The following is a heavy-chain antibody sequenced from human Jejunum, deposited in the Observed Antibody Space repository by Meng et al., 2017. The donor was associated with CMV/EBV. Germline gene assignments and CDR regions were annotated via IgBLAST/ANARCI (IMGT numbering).Heavy chain of an antibody. CDR3: ARDRGVRFLEWLAVFDP. V-gene: IGHV4-30-4*08. J-gene: IGHJ5*02. D-gene: IGHD3-3*01. Sequence: SLTNGDYYYNRIRQTHGKGLEWIRNFYYNGTTHYKPSLKSRATISVDTSKSQFSLRLNSVTAADTAVYYCARDRGVRFLEWLAVFDPWGQGILVTVSS. CDR1: SLTNGDYY. CDR2: FYYNGTT.